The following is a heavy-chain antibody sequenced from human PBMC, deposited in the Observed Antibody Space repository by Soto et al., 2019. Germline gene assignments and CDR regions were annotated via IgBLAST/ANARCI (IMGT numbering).Heavy chain of an antibody. CDR3: ARLTYTSGFTFDY. V-gene: IGHV4-59*01. J-gene: IGHJ4*02. D-gene: IGHD5-18*01. Sequence: SETLSLTCTVSGGSISSDYWTWIRQPPGERLEWIGYIYYNGNTNYNSSLKSRVTISIDTSKNQFSLKLNSVTAADTAVYFCARLTYTSGFTFDYWGRGTLVTVSS. CDR1: GGSISSDY. CDR2: IYYNGNT.